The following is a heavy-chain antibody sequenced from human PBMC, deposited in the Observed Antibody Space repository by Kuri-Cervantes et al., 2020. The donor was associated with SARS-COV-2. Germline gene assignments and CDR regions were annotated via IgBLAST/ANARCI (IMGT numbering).Heavy chain of an antibody. CDR1: GFTFSSYA. D-gene: IGHD6-19*01. CDR3: AREGIAVAGKYYGMDV. J-gene: IGHJ6*02. CDR2: ISGSGGST. V-gene: IGHV3-23*01. Sequence: ETLSLTCVASGFTFSSYAMSWVRQAPGKGLEWVSAISGSGGSTYYADSVKGRFTISRDNSKNTLYLQMNSLRAEDTAVYYCAREGIAVAGKYYGMDVWGQGTTVTVSS.